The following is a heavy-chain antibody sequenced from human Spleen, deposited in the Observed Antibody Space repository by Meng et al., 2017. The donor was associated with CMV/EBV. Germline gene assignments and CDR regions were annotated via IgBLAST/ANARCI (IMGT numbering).Heavy chain of an antibody. CDR1: YNFIGHY. J-gene: IGHJ4*02. CDR3: ARVTGYTDGWNRYFDF. D-gene: IGHD6-13*01. V-gene: IGHV1-2*02. CDR2: INPNRDVT. Sequence: YNFIGHYIYWLRQAPGQGLEWVGWINPNRDVTNYAQKFQGRVTMTRATSISTAYMELSSLRSDDTAVYFCARVTGYTDGWNRYFDFWGQGTLVTVSS.